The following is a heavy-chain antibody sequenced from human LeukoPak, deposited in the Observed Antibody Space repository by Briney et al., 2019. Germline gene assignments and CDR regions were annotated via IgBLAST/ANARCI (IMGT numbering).Heavy chain of an antibody. J-gene: IGHJ4*02. D-gene: IGHD1-20*01. CDR1: GFIFSTFW. CDR2: ISQDGREK. V-gene: IGHV3-7*01. Sequence: GGSLRLSCEASGFIFSTFWMSWIRQAPGKGLEWVAHISQDGREKYYVDSVKGRFTISRDDAKNSLYLEMSSLSAEDTAVYYCVRWGVGVTGIQENNWGQGTLATVSS. CDR3: VRWGVGVTGIQENN.